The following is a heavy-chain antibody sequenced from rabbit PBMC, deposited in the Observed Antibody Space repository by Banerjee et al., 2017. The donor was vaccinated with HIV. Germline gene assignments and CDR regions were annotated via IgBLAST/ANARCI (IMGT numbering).Heavy chain of an antibody. J-gene: IGHJ4*01. V-gene: IGHV1S40*01. CDR1: GFSFSSGYY. Sequence: QSLEESGGDLVKPGASLTLICTASGFSFSSGYYMCWVRQAPGKGLEWIACIGAGSGATYYATWAKGRFTISKTSSTTVTLQMPSLTAADTATYFCARGYSDGSPGYAAANLWGPGTLVTVS. D-gene: IGHD6-1*01. CDR3: ARGYSDGSPGYAAANL. CDR2: IGAGSGAT.